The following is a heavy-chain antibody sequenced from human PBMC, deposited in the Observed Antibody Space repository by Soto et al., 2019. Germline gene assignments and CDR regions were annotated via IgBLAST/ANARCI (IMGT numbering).Heavy chain of an antibody. V-gene: IGHV1-69*15. D-gene: IGHD5-18*01. Sequence: QVQLVQSGAEVRKPGSSVQVSCKASGGTFYTYTFSWVRQAPGQGLEWMGSITPIYPTTNYAEKFQGRLTVTPDGSTRTAYTELSSLTSDDTAVYYCARIPRYSFPTSDDLDTWGQGTLVTVSS. J-gene: IGHJ5*02. CDR3: ARIPRYSFPTSDDLDT. CDR1: GGTFYTYT. CDR2: ITPIYPTT.